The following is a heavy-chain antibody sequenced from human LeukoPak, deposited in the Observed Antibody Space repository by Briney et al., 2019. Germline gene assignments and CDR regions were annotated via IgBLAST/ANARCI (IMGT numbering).Heavy chain of an antibody. J-gene: IGHJ4*02. CDR2: INWNGGST. Sequence: PGGSLRLSCAASGFTFDDYGMSWVRQAPGKGLEWVSGINWNGGSTGYADSVKGRFTISRDNAKNSLYLQMNSLRAEDTAVYYCARRSLDCSSTSCYTSGFDYWGQGTLVTVSS. CDR3: ARRSLDCSSTSCYTSGFDY. CDR1: GFTFDDYG. V-gene: IGHV3-20*04. D-gene: IGHD2-2*02.